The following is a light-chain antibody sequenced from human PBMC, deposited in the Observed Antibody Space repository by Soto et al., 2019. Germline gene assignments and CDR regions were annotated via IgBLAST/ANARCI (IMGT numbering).Light chain of an antibody. CDR1: QSVSSN. CDR2: GAS. J-gene: IGKJ2*01. Sequence: EIVMTQSPATLSVSPGERATLSCRASQSVSSNLAWYQQKPGQAPRLLIYGASTRATGIPARFSGSGSGTEFTLTISSLQSEDFAGYYCQQYNNWHPLYTFGQGNKLESK. V-gene: IGKV3-15*01. CDR3: QQYNNWHPLYT.